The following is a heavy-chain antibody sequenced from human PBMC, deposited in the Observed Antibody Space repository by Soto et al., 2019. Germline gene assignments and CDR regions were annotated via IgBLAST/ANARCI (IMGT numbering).Heavy chain of an antibody. CDR1: GGSISSYY. CDR3: AREARQDSYGNMGYYYGMDV. J-gene: IGHJ6*02. V-gene: IGHV4-59*06. D-gene: IGHD5-18*01. Sequence: PSETLSLTCTVSGGSISSYYWSWIRQHPGKGLEWIGYIYYSGSTYYNPSLKSRVTISVDTSKNQFSLKLSSVTAADTAVYYCAREARQDSYGNMGYYYGMDVWGQGTTVTVSS. CDR2: IYYSGST.